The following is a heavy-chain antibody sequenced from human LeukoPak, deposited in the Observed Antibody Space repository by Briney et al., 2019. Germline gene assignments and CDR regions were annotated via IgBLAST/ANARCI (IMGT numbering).Heavy chain of an antibody. CDR2: INPNSGGT. V-gene: IGHV1-2*02. Sequence: ASVKVSCKASGYTFTGYHMHWVRQAPGQGLEWMGWINPNSGGTNYAQKFQGRVTMTRDTSISTAYMELSRLRSDDTAVYYCARGSLTLVVPGDAFDIWGQGTMVTVSS. CDR3: ARGSLTLVVPGDAFDI. D-gene: IGHD6-13*01. J-gene: IGHJ3*02. CDR1: GYTFTGYH.